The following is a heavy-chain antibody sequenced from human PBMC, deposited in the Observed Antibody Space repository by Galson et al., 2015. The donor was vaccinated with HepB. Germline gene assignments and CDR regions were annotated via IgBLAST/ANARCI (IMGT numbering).Heavy chain of an antibody. J-gene: IGHJ4*02. D-gene: IGHD1-26*01. Sequence: SLRLSCAGSGFTFSSFSMNWVRQAPGKGLEWVSSISSSSSSIYYVDSVKSRFAISRDNAKNSLYLQMNSLRVEDTAVYFCARDSGSGSYYATDYWGQGTLVTVSS. CDR2: ISSSSSSI. V-gene: IGHV3-21*01. CDR3: ARDSGSGSYYATDY. CDR1: GFTFSSFS.